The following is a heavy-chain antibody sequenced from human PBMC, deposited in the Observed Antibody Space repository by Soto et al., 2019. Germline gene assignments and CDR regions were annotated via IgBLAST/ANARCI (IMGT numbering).Heavy chain of an antibody. CDR3: ARGLIMWFGELSRRGGYYYYMDV. Sequence: QVQLQQWGAGLLKPSETLSLTSAAYDGSFSGYKGSWFRQTPGRGLEWIGGINDSGNINYNPSLKSRVTILVDSPKKQISLRLSSVTAADTAVYYCARGLIMWFGELSRRGGYYYYMDVWGKGTTVTVSS. D-gene: IGHD3-10*01. CDR2: INDSGNI. CDR1: DGSFSGYK. J-gene: IGHJ6*03. V-gene: IGHV4-34*01.